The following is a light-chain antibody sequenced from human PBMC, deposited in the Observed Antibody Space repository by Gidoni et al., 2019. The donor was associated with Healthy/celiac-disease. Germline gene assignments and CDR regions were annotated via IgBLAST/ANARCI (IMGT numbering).Light chain of an antibody. CDR2: GAS. CDR1: QSVSSSY. Sequence: EIVLTQSPGTLSLSPGERATLSCRASQSVSSSYLAWYQQKPGQAPRLLIYGASSRATGIPDRFSGSGSVTDFTLTISRLEPEDFAVYYCQQYGSSRFXQXTKLEIK. J-gene: IGKJ2*03. CDR3: QQYGSSR. V-gene: IGKV3-20*01.